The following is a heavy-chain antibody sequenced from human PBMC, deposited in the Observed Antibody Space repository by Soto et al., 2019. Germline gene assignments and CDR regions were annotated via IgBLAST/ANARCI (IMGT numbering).Heavy chain of an antibody. V-gene: IGHV3-30*18. CDR2: ISYDGSNK. Sequence: PGGSMRLSCAASGFTFSSYGMHWVRQAPGKGLEWVAVISYDGSNKYYADSVKGRFTISRDNSKNTLYLQMNSLRAEDTAVYYCAKEMVRGVIAPDYWGPG. D-gene: IGHD3-10*01. CDR1: GFTFSSYG. J-gene: IGHJ4*02. CDR3: AKEMVRGVIAPDY.